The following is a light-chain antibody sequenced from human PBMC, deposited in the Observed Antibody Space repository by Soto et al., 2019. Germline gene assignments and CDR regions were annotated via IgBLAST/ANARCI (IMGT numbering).Light chain of an antibody. CDR3: CSYAGSYTSYV. CDR1: SSDVGGYNY. V-gene: IGLV2-11*01. Sequence: SALTQPRSESGSPGQSVTISCTGTSSDVGGYNYVSWYQQHPGKAPKLMICDVSKRPSGVPDRFSGSKSGNTASLTISGLQAEDEADYYCCSYAGSYTSYVFGTGTKVT. J-gene: IGLJ1*01. CDR2: DVS.